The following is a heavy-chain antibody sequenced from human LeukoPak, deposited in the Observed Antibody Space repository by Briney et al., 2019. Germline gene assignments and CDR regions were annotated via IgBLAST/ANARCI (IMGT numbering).Heavy chain of an antibody. CDR2: IYYSRTN. Sequence: SETLSLTCAVSGCSIRVAYFWGWIRQPPGKGLEWIGSIYYSRTNDYNPSLKSRVTISVDTSKNHFSLRLSSVTAADAAQYYYARGYDSSGYYYPDWFDPWGQGTLVTVSS. V-gene: IGHV4-38-2*01. CDR1: GCSIRVAYF. CDR3: ARGYDSSGYYYPDWFDP. D-gene: IGHD3-22*01. J-gene: IGHJ5*02.